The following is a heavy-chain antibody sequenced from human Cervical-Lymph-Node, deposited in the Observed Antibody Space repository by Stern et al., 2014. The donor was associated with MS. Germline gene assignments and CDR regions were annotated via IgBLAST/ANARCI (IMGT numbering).Heavy chain of an antibody. Sequence: EMQLVESGGGLVKPGGSLRLSCAASGFTFSSYSMNWVRQAQGKGLEWVSSISSSSSYIYYADSVKGRFTISRDNAKNSLYLQMNSLRAEDTAVYYCARSIDIVVVVAATPIDYWGQGTLVTVSS. D-gene: IGHD2-15*01. CDR2: ISSSSSYI. CDR3: ARSIDIVVVVAATPIDY. J-gene: IGHJ4*02. CDR1: GFTFSSYS. V-gene: IGHV3-21*01.